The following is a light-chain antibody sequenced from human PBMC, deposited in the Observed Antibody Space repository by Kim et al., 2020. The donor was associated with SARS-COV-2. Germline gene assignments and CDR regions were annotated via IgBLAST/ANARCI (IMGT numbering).Light chain of an antibody. J-gene: IGKJ2*01. CDR1: QSDTNSI. Sequence: SAGERATPSFRASQSDTNSILAWYQQKPGQAPPLLIYDASIRATGIPDRFSGSGSGTDFTLPISRLEPEDFAVYYCQEYGRSPPYTFGQGTKLEI. V-gene: IGKV3-20*01. CDR3: QEYGRSPPYT. CDR2: DAS.